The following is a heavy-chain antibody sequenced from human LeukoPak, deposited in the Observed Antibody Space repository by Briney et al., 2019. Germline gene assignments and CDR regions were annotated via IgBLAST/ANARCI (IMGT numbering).Heavy chain of an antibody. J-gene: IGHJ4*02. CDR2: IYYSGST. D-gene: IGHD5-12*01. V-gene: IGHV4-59*01. Sequence: SETLSLTCTVSGGSISSYYWSWIRQPPGEGLEWIGYIYYSGSTNYNPSLKSRVTISVDTSKNQFSLKLSSVTAADTAVYYCARDGYDGMDYWGQGTLVTVSS. CDR3: ARDGYDGMDY. CDR1: GGSISSYY.